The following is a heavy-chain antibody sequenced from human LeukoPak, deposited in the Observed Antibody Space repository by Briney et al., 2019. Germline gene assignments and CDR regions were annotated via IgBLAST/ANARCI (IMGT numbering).Heavy chain of an antibody. CDR1: GYTFTSYD. D-gene: IGHD2-15*01. J-gene: IGHJ6*02. CDR3: ARGGILVVAATLYYYYGMDV. CDR2: MNPNSGNT. V-gene: IGHV1-8*01. Sequence: ASVTVSCKASGYTFTSYDINWVRQATGQGLEWMGWMNPNSGNTGYAQKFQGRVTMTRNTSISTAYMELSSLRSEDTAVYYCARGGILVVAATLYYYYGMDVWGQGTTVTVSS.